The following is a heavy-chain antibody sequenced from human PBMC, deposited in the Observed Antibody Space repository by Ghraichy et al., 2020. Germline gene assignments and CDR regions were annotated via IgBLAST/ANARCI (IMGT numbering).Heavy chain of an antibody. CDR3: AREYCSGGRCFFGTGGSHFDY. CDR2: IKQDGSDT. V-gene: IGHV3-7*01. CDR1: GFTFSSHY. Sequence: LSLTCAASGFTFSSHYMTWVRQAPGKGLEWVANIKQDGSDTFYLDSVRGRFTISRDNAKNTLYLQMNSLRGEDTAVYYCAREYCSGGRCFFGTGGSHFDYWGQGTLVTVSS. D-gene: IGHD2-15*01. J-gene: IGHJ4*02.